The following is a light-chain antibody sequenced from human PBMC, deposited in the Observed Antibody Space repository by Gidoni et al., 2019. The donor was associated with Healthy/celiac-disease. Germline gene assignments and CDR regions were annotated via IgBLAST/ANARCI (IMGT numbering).Light chain of an antibody. CDR2: GAS. CDR3: KQYGLT. V-gene: IGKV3-20*01. Sequence: IVLTQSPGTLSLSPRERATLSCRASQSVSSSYLAWYQQKPGQAPRPLIYGASSRATGIQDRFRGRGSRTDFTLTISSLEPEEFAVYYCKQYGLTFGGGTKVEIK. J-gene: IGKJ4*01. CDR1: QSVSSSY.